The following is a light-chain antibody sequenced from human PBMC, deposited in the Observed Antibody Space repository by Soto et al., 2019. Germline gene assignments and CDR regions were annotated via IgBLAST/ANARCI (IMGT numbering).Light chain of an antibody. CDR1: QSIGAW. CDR3: QQYNSSPLT. J-gene: IGKJ4*01. V-gene: IGKV1-5*03. Sequence: DIQMTKSPSTLSASVGDRVTITCRASQSIGAWLAWSQQKPGKAPKLLIYKASSLESGVPSRFSGSGSGTEFTLTISSLQPDDFATYYYQQYNSSPLTFGGGTKVEIK. CDR2: KAS.